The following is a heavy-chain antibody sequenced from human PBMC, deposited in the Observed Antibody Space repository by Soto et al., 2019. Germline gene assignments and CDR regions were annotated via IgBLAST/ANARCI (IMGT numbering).Heavy chain of an antibody. V-gene: IGHV1-69*06. D-gene: IGHD1-1*01. CDR1: GGTFSSYA. Sequence: SVKVSCKASGGTFSSYAISWVRQAPGQGLEWMGGIIPIFGTANYAQKFQGRVTITADNSKNTLYLQMNSLRAEDTAVYYCAKGYRDRTPWPGGHYYYYYGMDVWGQGTTVTVSS. J-gene: IGHJ6*02. CDR2: IIPIFGTA. CDR3: AKGYRDRTPWPGGHYYYYYGMDV.